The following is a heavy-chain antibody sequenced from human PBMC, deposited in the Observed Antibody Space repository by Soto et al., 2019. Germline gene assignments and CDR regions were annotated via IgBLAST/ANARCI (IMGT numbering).Heavy chain of an antibody. CDR3: ARVRYSATWYITFDI. J-gene: IGHJ3*02. Sequence: VQLQESGPGLVKPSQTLSLSCTVSGDSITNGDYYWSWIRQPPGKGLEWIGYISFSRSAYYTPSLKSRVTISSETSNTQFSLKLSSVTAADTAVYYCARVRYSATWYITFDIWGRGTLVTVSS. CDR2: ISFSRSA. CDR1: GDSITNGDYY. V-gene: IGHV4-30-4*01. D-gene: IGHD6-13*01.